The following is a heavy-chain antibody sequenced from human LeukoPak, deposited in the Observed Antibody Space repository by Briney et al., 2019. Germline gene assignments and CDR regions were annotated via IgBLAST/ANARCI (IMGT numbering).Heavy chain of an antibody. D-gene: IGHD2-15*01. CDR2: ISGSGGST. CDR3: AINKEVVVAATGTFDY. V-gene: IGHV3-23*01. Sequence: PGGSLRLPCAASGFTFSSYAMSWVRQAPGKGLEWVSAISGSGGSTYYADSVKGRFTISRDNSKNTLYLQMNSLRAEDTAVYYCAINKEVVVAATGTFDYWGQGTLVTVSS. CDR1: GFTFSSYA. J-gene: IGHJ4*02.